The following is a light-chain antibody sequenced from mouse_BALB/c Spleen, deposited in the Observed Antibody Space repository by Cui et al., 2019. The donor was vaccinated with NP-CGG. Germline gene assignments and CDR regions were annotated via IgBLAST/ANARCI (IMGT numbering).Light chain of an antibody. CDR2: GTK. Sequence: SVVTQVSALHTSPGETVTLTCRSSTGAVTTSNYANWVQEKPDHLFTGLIGGTKNRAPGVPARFSGSLIRDKAALTITGAQTEDEATYFCALWYSNHWVFGGGTKLTVL. V-gene: IGLV1*01. J-gene: IGLJ1*01. CDR3: ALWYSNHWV. CDR1: TGAVTTSNY.